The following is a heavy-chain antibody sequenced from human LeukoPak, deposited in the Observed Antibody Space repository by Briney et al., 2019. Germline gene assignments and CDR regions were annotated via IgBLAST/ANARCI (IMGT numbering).Heavy chain of an antibody. CDR2: IYTSGST. D-gene: IGHD3-3*01. CDR1: GGSISSYY. V-gene: IGHV4-4*07. Sequence: SETLSLTCTVSGGSISSYYWGWIRQPAGKGLEWIGRIYTSGSTNYNPSLKSRVTMSVDTSKNQFSLKLSSVTAADTAVYYCAREGDFWSGYSPHDYMDVWGKGTTVTVSS. J-gene: IGHJ6*03. CDR3: AREGDFWSGYSPHDYMDV.